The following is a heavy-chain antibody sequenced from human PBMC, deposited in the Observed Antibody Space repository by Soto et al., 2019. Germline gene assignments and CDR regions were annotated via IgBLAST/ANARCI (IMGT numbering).Heavy chain of an antibody. D-gene: IGHD1-26*01. CDR3: ARDHRGRWHDS. J-gene: IGHJ4*02. CDR2: ISSSSTTI. Sequence: QVQLVESGGGLVKPGGSLRLSCAASGFTFSDHYMNWIRQAPGKGLEWVSDISSSSTTIQYADSVKGRFTISRDNAKNTLYLQMKSLRADDTAVYYGARDHRGRWHDSWGQGTLVNVSS. CDR1: GFTFSDHY. V-gene: IGHV3-11*01.